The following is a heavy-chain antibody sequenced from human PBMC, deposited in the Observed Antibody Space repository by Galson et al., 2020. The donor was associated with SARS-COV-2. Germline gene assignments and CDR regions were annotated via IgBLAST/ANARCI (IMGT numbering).Heavy chain of an antibody. CDR3: ARAPRVSSGWPIFDY. J-gene: IGHJ4*02. CDR1: GFSFSDYQ. CDR2: ITRDGSPM. V-gene: IGHV3-11*01. Sequence: GGSLRLSCAASGFSFSDYQMSWIRQAPGKGLEWISHITRDGSPMYYADSVKGRFTISRDNAKSSLYLQMNSLRAEDTAVYYCARAPRVSSGWPIFDYWGQGTLVPVSS. D-gene: IGHD6-19*01.